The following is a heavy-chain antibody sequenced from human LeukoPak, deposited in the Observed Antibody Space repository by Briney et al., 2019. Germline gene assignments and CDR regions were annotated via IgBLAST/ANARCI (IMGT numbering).Heavy chain of an antibody. J-gene: IGHJ4*02. CDR3: AREAIFGVVMFDY. CDR1: GGTFSSYA. Sequence: ASVKVSCKASGGTFSSYAISWVRQAPGQRLEWMGWINAGNGNTKYSQKFQGRVTITRDTSASTAYMELSSLRSEDTAVYYCAREAIFGVVMFDYWGQGTLVTVSS. D-gene: IGHD3-3*01. CDR2: INAGNGNT. V-gene: IGHV1-3*01.